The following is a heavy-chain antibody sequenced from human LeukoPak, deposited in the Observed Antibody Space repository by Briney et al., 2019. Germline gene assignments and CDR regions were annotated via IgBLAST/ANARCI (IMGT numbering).Heavy chain of an antibody. CDR3: TSWGDTTAEYFQR. J-gene: IGHJ1*01. CDR2: INPDGRDT. V-gene: IGHV3-7*01. CDR1: GFTVSGNY. D-gene: IGHD2-21*02. Sequence: GGSLRLSCAASGFTVSGNYMSWVRQAPGKGLEWVAHINPDGRDTYYVDSVKGRFTISRDNAQNSMYLQMNSLRVEDTAVYYCTSWGDTTAEYFQRWGQGTLVTVSS.